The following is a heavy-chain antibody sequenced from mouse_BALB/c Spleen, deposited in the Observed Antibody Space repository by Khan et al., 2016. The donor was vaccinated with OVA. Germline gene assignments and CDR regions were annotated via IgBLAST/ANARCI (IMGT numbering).Heavy chain of an antibody. CDR2: IDPPNGNT. J-gene: IGHJ2*01. CDR1: GLNIKDTY. Sequence: VQLQQSGAELVKSGATVKLSCTASGLNIKDTYMHWLKQWPEQGLEWIGRIDPPNGNTKYDPKFQGQATITAVTSPTSAFLQLSSRTSQNTAVYYCARMARKWGQGTTLTVSS. CDR3: ARMARK. V-gene: IGHV14-3*02.